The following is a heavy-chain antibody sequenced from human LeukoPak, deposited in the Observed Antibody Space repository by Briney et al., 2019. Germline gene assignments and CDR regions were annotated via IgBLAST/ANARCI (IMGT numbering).Heavy chain of an antibody. Sequence: ASVKVSCKASGYYMHWVRQAPGQGLEWMGTINPSGGSTSYAQKFQDRVTMTRDTSTSTVYMELSSLRPEDTAVYYCAREANGGYFDYWGQGTLVTVSS. CDR1: GYY. CDR3: AREANGGYFDY. D-gene: IGHD4-23*01. J-gene: IGHJ4*02. CDR2: INPSGGST. V-gene: IGHV1-46*01.